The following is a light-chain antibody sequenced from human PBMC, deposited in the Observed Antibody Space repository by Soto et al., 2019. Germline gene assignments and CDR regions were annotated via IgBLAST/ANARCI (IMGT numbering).Light chain of an antibody. Sequence: QSALTQPASVSGSPGQSITISCTGSNNDVGAYNYVSWYQQHPGKAPKTMIYDVSNRPSGVSNRFSGSKSGNTASLTISGPPGGGGGEFYLRSYNRNRPCVFGGGTKLTVL. CDR1: NNDVGAYNY. V-gene: IGLV2-14*03. CDR3: RSYNRNRPCV. J-gene: IGLJ3*02. CDR2: DVS.